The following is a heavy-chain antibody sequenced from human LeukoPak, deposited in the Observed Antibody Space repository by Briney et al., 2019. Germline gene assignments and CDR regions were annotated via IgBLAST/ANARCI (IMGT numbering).Heavy chain of an antibody. Sequence: SETLSLTCTVSGGSINTYYWSWIRQPPGKGLEWIGYIYYSGSTSYNPSLKSRVTISVDTSKNQFSLKLSSVTAADTAVYYCARTLSPYQLPSGGYWYFDLWGRGTLVTVSS. D-gene: IGHD2-2*01. V-gene: IGHV4-59*12. J-gene: IGHJ2*01. CDR3: ARTLSPYQLPSGGYWYFDL. CDR1: GGSINTYY. CDR2: IYYSGST.